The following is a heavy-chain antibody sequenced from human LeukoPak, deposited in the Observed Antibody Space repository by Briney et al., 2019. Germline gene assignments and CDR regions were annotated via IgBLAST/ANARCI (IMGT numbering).Heavy chain of an antibody. CDR1: GFSFSDYY. Sequence: GGSLRLSCAASGFSFSDYYMSWIRQTPGEGLEWVSYISPSGNIIYYADSVKDRFTISRDNAKNSLFLQMNSLRAEDTAIYYCAGDAVEPEVAGSWGQGTLVTVS. CDR2: ISPSGNII. J-gene: IGHJ4*02. V-gene: IGHV3-11*01. CDR3: AGDAVEPEVAGS. D-gene: IGHD1-1*01.